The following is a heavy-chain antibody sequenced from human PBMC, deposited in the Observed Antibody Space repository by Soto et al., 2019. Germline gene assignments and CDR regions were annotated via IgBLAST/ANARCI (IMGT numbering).Heavy chain of an antibody. CDR1: GFSLTTSGVS. Sequence: QITLKESGPTLVKPTQTLTLTCTFSGFSLTTSGVSVGWIRQPPGKALEGLALIYWDDDKRYRPSLKSRLSITKDTSKHQVVLKMTNMDPVDTDTYYRTHGDYANWFDPWGQVTLVTVSA. CDR2: IYWDDDK. D-gene: IGHD4-17*01. CDR3: THGDYANWFDP. V-gene: IGHV2-5*02. J-gene: IGHJ5*02.